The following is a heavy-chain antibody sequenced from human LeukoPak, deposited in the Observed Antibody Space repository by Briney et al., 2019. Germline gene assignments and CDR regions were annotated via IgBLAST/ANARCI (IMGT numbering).Heavy chain of an antibody. CDR2: THYSGNT. Sequence: SETLSLTCTVSGRSISSSYWSWIRQPPGKGLEWIGYTHYSGNTNYNASLKSRVTISVDMSKNQFSLKLNSVTAADTAVYYCARQGPLTTAVTTRTNPFDYWGQGTLVTVSS. D-gene: IGHD4-11*01. CDR1: GRSISSSY. J-gene: IGHJ4*02. V-gene: IGHV4-59*08. CDR3: ARQGPLTTAVTTRTNPFDY.